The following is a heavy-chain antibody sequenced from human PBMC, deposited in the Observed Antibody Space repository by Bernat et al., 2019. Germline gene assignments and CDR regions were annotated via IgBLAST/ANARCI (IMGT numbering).Heavy chain of an antibody. Sequence: QLQLQESGPGLVKPSETLSLTCTVSGGSISSTTYYWGWIRQPPGKGLEWIGSNYYSGSTYYNPSLKSRVTISVATSNNQFSLKLSSVTAADTAVYYCARHDGSYYVNWFDPWGQGTLVTVSS. J-gene: IGHJ5*02. CDR3: ARHDGSYYVNWFDP. V-gene: IGHV4-39*01. CDR2: NYYSGST. CDR1: GGSISSTTYY. D-gene: IGHD1-26*01.